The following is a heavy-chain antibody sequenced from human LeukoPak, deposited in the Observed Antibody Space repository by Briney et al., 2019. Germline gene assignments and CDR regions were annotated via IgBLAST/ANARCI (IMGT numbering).Heavy chain of an antibody. J-gene: IGHJ4*02. D-gene: IGHD1-26*01. Sequence: PRGSLRLSCLASGFTFSSYWMHWVRQAPGKGLVWVSRINSDGSSTNYADSVKGRFTISRDNAKNTLYLQVNSLRAEDTAVYYCARVGATTWYWGQGTLVTVSS. CDR2: INSDGSST. CDR1: GFTFSSYW. V-gene: IGHV3-74*01. CDR3: ARVGATTWY.